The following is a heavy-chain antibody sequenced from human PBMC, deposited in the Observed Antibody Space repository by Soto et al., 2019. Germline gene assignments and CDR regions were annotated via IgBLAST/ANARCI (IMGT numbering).Heavy chain of an antibody. J-gene: IGHJ5*02. CDR3: ARGTVVVVAARNNWFDP. CDR2: IYHSGST. D-gene: IGHD2-15*01. V-gene: IGHV4-4*02. CDR1: GGSISSNNW. Sequence: PSETLSLTCAVSGGSISSNNWWTWVRQPPGKGLEWIGEIYHSGSTNYNPSLKSRVTISVEKSKNQFSLNLTSVTAADTAVYYCARGTVVVVAARNNWFDPWGQGTLVTVSS.